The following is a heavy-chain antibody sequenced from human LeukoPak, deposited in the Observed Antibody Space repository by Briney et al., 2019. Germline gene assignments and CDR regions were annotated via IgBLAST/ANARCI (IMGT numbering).Heavy chain of an antibody. Sequence: ASVKVSCKASGYTFTGYYMHWVRQAPGQGLEWMGWINPNSGGTNYAQKFQGRVTMTRDTSVSTAYMELSRLRSDDTAVYYCARAPYCSSTSCYVLDDAFDIWGQGTMVTVSS. J-gene: IGHJ3*02. CDR2: INPNSGGT. D-gene: IGHD2-2*01. CDR1: GYTFTGYY. CDR3: ARAPYCSSTSCYVLDDAFDI. V-gene: IGHV1-2*02.